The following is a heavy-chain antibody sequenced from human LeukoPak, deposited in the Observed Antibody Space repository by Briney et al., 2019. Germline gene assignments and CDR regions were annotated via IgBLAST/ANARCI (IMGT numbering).Heavy chain of an antibody. V-gene: IGHV3-49*04. D-gene: IGHD3-16*01. Sequence: GSLRLSCAASGFTFSSYAMSWVRQAPGKGLESVGFIRGSGTTQYAASVRGRFTISRDDSKSIAYLQMNSLKTEDTAVYYCSRDKFYVWFDPWGQGTLVTVSS. J-gene: IGHJ5*02. CDR1: GFTFSSYA. CDR3: SRDKFYVWFDP. CDR2: IRGSGTT.